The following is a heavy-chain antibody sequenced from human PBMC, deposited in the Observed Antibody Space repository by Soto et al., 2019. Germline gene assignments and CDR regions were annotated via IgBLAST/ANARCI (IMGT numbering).Heavy chain of an antibody. CDR3: VCRDGYYFFDY. J-gene: IGHJ4*02. Sequence: SVKVSCKASGGTFSSYTISWVRQAPGQGLEWMERIIPILGIANYAQKFQGRVTITADKSTSTAYMELSSLRSEDTAVYYCVCRDGYYFFDYWGQANLVNVSS. V-gene: IGHV1-69*02. CDR2: IIPILGIA. CDR1: GGTFSSYT. D-gene: IGHD2-21*01.